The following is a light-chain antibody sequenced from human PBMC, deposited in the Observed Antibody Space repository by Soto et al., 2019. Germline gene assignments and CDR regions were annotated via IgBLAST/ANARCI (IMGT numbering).Light chain of an antibody. Sequence: QAVVTQPPSVSGAPGQRVTISCTGNSSNIGAGHDVHWDQQPPGTAPKLLIFRNNNRASGVPGRFSGARSGTSASLAITGLQTGDEADYYCQSFDSNLSGWVFGVGTKVTVL. CDR2: RNN. V-gene: IGLV1-40*01. CDR3: QSFDSNLSGWV. J-gene: IGLJ3*02. CDR1: SSNIGAGHD.